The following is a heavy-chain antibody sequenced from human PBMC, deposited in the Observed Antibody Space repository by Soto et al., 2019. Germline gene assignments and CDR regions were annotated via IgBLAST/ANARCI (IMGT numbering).Heavy chain of an antibody. V-gene: IGHV1-69*02. Sequence: SLKVSCQASGGTFSSHTIIWVQQTPGQGIEWMGRIIPILGIANNAQKIQGRVTITADKSTSTAYMELISLSSDATAVYYCERPEYVYGLARSDYWGQGTLVTVSS. CDR2: IIPILGIA. CDR1: GGTFSSHT. CDR3: ERPEYVYGLARSDY. J-gene: IGHJ4*02. D-gene: IGHD4-17*01.